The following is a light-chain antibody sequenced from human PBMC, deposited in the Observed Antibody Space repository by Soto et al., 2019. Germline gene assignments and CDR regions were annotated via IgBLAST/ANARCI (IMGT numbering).Light chain of an antibody. CDR3: QQYNSWLWT. CDR2: GAS. CDR1: QSVSSK. V-gene: IGKV3-15*01. J-gene: IGKJ1*01. Sequence: EIVMTQSPATLSVSPGEGATLSCRASQSVSSKLAWYQQKPGQAPRLLIYGASTRATGIPARFSGSGSGTEFTLIMTSLQSEDSAVYYCQQYNSWLWTVGQGTKVEIK.